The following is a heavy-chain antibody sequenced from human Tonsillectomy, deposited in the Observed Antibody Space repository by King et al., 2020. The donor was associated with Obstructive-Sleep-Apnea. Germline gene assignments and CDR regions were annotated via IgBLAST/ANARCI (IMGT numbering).Heavy chain of an antibody. CDR3: ARDLRYSGSSPSRYFDL. CDR2: IYYSGGT. J-gene: IGHJ2*01. D-gene: IGHD6-6*01. CDR1: GVSISSSCYY. V-gene: IGHV4-39*07. Sequence: QLQESGPGLVKPSETLSLTCAVSGVSISSSCYYWGWIRQPPGKGLEWIGTIYYSGGTYYNPSLKSRVTMSADSSKNQFYLKLRSVTAADTAVYYCARDLRYSGSSPSRYFDLWGRGTLVTVSS.